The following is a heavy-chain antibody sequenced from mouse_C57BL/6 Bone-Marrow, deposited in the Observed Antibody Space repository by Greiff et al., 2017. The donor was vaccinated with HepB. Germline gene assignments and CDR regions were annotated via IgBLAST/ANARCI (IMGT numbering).Heavy chain of an antibody. D-gene: IGHD2-3*01. CDR1: GYTFTSYW. Sequence: QVQLQQSGAELVMPGASVKLSCKASGYTFTSYWMHWVKQRPGQGLEWIGEIDPSDSYTTYNQKFKGKSTLTVDKSSSTAYMQLSSLTSEDSAVYYCARNEYGGYYQAWFAYWGQGTLVTVSA. CDR3: ARNEYGGYYQAWFAY. J-gene: IGHJ3*01. V-gene: IGHV1-69*01. CDR2: IDPSDSYT.